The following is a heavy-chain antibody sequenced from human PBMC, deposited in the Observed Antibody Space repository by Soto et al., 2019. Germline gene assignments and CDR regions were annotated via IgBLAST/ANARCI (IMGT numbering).Heavy chain of an antibody. J-gene: IGHJ4*02. V-gene: IGHV1-8*01. CDR3: ARASWSSSGCLGY. CDR2: MNPNSGNT. D-gene: IGHD6-19*01. CDR1: RYTFTSYD. Sequence: QVQLVQSGAEVKKPGASVKVSCKASRYTFTSYDIHWVRQATGQGLEWMGWMNPNSGNTGYAQKFQGRVTMTRNTSISTAYMELSSLRSEDTAVYYCARASWSSSGCLGYWSQGTLVTVSS.